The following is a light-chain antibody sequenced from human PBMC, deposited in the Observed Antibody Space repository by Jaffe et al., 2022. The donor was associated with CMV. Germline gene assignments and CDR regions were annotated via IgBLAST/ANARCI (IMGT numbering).Light chain of an antibody. CDR1: KLGDKY. V-gene: IGLV3-1*01. CDR3: QAWDSSTEVV. Sequence: SYELTQPPSVSVSPGQTASITCSGDKLGDKYASWYLQKPGQSPVLVIFQDRKRPSGIPERFSGSNSGNTATLTISGTQAMDEADYFCQAWDSSTEVVFGGGTKLTVL. CDR2: QDR. J-gene: IGLJ2*01.